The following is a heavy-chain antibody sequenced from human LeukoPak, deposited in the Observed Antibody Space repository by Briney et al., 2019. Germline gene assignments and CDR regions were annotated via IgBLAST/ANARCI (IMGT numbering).Heavy chain of an antibody. D-gene: IGHD6-6*01. CDR2: IYYSGST. CDR3: ARDIISEYSSSHSHFDP. CDR1: GGSISSQY. J-gene: IGHJ5*02. Sequence: SETLSLTCTVSGGSISSQYWSWIRQPPGKGLEWIGYIYYSGSTSYNPSLKSRVTISVDTSKNQFSLRLSSVTAADTAVYYCARDIISEYSSSHSHFDPWGRGTLVTVSS. V-gene: IGHV4-59*11.